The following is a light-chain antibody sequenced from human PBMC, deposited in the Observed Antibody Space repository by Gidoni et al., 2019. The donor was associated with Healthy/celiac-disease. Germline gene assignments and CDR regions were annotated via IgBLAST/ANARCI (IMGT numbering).Light chain of an antibody. CDR1: QSVSSY. V-gene: IGKV3-11*01. J-gene: IGKJ1*01. CDR3: QQRSNWPPWT. Sequence: ELVLTQSPATLSLSPGESATLSCRASQSVSSYLAWYQQNPGQAPRLLIYDASNTATGIPARFSGSGCATDFTLTISSLEPEDVAVYYCQQRSNWPPWTFGQGTKVEIK. CDR2: DAS.